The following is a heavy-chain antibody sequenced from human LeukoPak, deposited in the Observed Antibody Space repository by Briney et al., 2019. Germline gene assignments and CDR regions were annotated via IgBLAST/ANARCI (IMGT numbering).Heavy chain of an antibody. CDR2: INSVGSST. Sequence: PGGSLRLSCAASGFTFSSYWMHWVRQAPGKGLVWVSRINSVGSSTSCADSVKGRFTISRDNAKNTLYLQMNSLRAEDTAVYYCARDPEWLLYRYLDYWGQGTLVTVSS. J-gene: IGHJ4*02. V-gene: IGHV3-74*01. D-gene: IGHD3-3*01. CDR3: ARDPEWLLYRYLDY. CDR1: GFTFSSYW.